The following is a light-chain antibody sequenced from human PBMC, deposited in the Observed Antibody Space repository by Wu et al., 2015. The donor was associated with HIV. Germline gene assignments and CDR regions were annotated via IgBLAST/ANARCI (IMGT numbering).Light chain of an antibody. V-gene: IGKV3-20*01. CDR1: HSVRNNY. CDR3: QQYGSSPS. CDR2: AAS. Sequence: FVLTQSPDTLSLSPGESATLSCRASHSVRNNYLAWYQQKPGQAPRLLIYAASSRTSGIPDRFSGSGSGTDFTLTISRLEPEDFAVYYCQQYGSSPSFGPGDQVGHQT. J-gene: IGKJ2*03.